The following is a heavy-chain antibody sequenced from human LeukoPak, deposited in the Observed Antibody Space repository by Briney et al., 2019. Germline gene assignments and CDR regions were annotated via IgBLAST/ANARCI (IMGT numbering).Heavy chain of an antibody. CDR3: ARERGDYYDSSGYYPDY. D-gene: IGHD3-22*01. V-gene: IGHV4-30-4*01. J-gene: IGHJ4*02. Sequence: SETLSLTCTVSGGSISSGDYYWSWIRQPPGKGLEWIGYIYYSGSTYYNPSLKSRVTISVDTSKNQFSLKLSSVTAADTAVYYCARERGDYYDSSGYYPDYWGQGTLVTVPS. CDR1: GGSISSGDYY. CDR2: IYYSGST.